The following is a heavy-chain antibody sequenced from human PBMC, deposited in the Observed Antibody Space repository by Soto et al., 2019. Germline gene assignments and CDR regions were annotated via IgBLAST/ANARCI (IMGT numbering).Heavy chain of an antibody. D-gene: IGHD1-1*01. J-gene: IGHJ5*02. CDR2: IYYSGST. Sequence: SETLSLTSTVSGGSISSGGYYWSWIRQHPGKGLEWIGYIYYSGSTYYNPSLKSRVTISVDTSKNQFSLKLSSVTAADTAVYYCARDGMEGWFDPWGQGTLVTVSS. V-gene: IGHV4-31*03. CDR3: ARDGMEGWFDP. CDR1: GGSISSGGYY.